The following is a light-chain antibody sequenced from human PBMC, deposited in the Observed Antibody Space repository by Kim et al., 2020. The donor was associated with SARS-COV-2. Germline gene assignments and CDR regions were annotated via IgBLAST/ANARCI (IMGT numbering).Light chain of an antibody. J-gene: IGLJ1*01. CDR2: DVT. Sequence: QSVTISCTGTSSDVGGYKYVSWFQQHPGKAPKLIIYDVTQRPSGVPDRFSGSKSGDKASLSISGLQAEDEADYYCCSYAGSYTYVFGPGTKVTVL. CDR3: CSYAGSYTYV. CDR1: SSDVGGYKY. V-gene: IGLV2-11*03.